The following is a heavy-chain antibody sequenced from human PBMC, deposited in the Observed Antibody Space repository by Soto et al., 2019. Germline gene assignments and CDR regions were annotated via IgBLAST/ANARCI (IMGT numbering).Heavy chain of an antibody. D-gene: IGHD6-13*01. Sequence: ASVKVSCKASGCTFTSYGISWVRQAPGQGLEWMGWISAYNGNTNYAQKLQGRVTMTTDTSTSTAYMELRSLRSDDTAVYYCARDFPAAGTFDYWGQGTLVTVSS. J-gene: IGHJ4*02. CDR2: ISAYNGNT. CDR3: ARDFPAAGTFDY. CDR1: GCTFTSYG. V-gene: IGHV1-18*01.